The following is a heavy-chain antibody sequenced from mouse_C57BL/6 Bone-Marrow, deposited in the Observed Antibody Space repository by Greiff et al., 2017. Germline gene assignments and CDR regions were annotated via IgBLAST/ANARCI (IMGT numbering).Heavy chain of an antibody. Sequence: QVQLKQPGAELVMPGASVKLSCKASGYTFTSYWMHWVKQRPGQGLEWIGEIDPSDSYTNYNQKFKGKSTLTVDKSSSTAYMQLSSLTSEDSAVYYCARERLSGYFDGWGTGTTVTVSS. CDR1: GYTFTSYW. V-gene: IGHV1-69*01. J-gene: IGHJ1*03. CDR2: IDPSDSYT. CDR3: ARERLSGYFDG. D-gene: IGHD2-2*01.